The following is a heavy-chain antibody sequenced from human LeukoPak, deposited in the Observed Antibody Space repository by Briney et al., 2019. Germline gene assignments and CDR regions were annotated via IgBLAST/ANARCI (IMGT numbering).Heavy chain of an antibody. CDR3: ARQATYYDILTGYPYFDY. CDR1: GYSFTSYW. Sequence: GESLKIPCKGSGYSFTSYWIGWVRQMPGKGLEWMGIIYPGDSDTRYSPSFQGQVTISADKSISTAYLQWSSLKASDTAMYYCARQATYYDILTGYPYFDYWGQGTLVTVSS. D-gene: IGHD3-9*01. J-gene: IGHJ4*02. V-gene: IGHV5-51*01. CDR2: IYPGDSDT.